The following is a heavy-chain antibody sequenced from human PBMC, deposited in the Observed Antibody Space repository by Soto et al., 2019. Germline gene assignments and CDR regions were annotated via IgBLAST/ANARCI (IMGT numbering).Heavy chain of an antibody. CDR2: IIPIFGTA. J-gene: IGHJ5*02. Sequence: GASVKVSCKASGGTFSSYAISWVRQAPGQGLEWMGGIIPIFGTANYAQKFQGRVTITADESTSTAYMELSSLRSEDTAVYYYARRVPEAAAMRFFSWFDPWGQGTLVTVSS. CDR3: ARRVPEAAAMRFFSWFDP. D-gene: IGHD2-2*01. CDR1: GGTFSSYA. V-gene: IGHV1-69*13.